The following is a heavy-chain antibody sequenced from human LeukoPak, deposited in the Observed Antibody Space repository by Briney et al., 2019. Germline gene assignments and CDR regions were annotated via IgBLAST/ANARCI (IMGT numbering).Heavy chain of an antibody. J-gene: IGHJ4*02. D-gene: IGHD3-3*01. CDR2: IFYSGTT. CDR1: GGSISGYY. CDR3: ARRGQQKFGEFDY. V-gene: IGHV4-30-4*08. Sequence: SETLSLTCTVSGGSISGYYWSWIRQPPGKGLEWIGYIFYSGTTYYNPSLKSRVTMSVDTSKNQFSLNLTSVSAADTALYYCARRGQQKFGEFDYWGQGTLVTVSS.